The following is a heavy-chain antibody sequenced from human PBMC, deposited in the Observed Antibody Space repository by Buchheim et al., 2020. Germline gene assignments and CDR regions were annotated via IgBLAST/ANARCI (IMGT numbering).Heavy chain of an antibody. V-gene: IGHV3-30-3*01. CDR1: GFTFSSYA. J-gene: IGHJ4*02. Sequence: QVQLVESGGGVVQPGRSLRLSCAASGFTFSSYAMHWVRQAPGKGLEWVAVISYDGSNKYYADSVKGRFTISRDNSKNTLYLQMNSLRAEDTAVYYCARAGYGDYVETDYWGQGTL. CDR2: ISYDGSNK. D-gene: IGHD4-17*01. CDR3: ARAGYGDYVETDY.